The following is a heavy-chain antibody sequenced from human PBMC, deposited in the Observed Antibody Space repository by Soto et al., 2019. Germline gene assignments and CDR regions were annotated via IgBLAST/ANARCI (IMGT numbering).Heavy chain of an antibody. CDR3: ARDRIAAAGIDYYYGMDV. CDR1: GGSISSYY. D-gene: IGHD6-13*01. Sequence: PSETLSLTCTVSGGSISSYYWSWIRQPPGKGLEWIGYIYYSGSTNYNPSLKSRVTISVDTSKNQFSLKLSSVTAADTAVYYCARDRIAAAGIDYYYGMDVWGQGTTVTVSS. CDR2: IYYSGST. V-gene: IGHV4-59*01. J-gene: IGHJ6*02.